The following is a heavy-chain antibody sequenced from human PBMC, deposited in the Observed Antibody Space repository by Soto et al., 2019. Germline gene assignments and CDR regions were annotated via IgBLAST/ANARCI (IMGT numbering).Heavy chain of an antibody. CDR2: ISSSSSYI. Sequence: EVQLVESGGGLVKPGGSLRLSCAASGFTFSSYSMNWVRQAPGKGLEWVSSISSSSSYIYYAESVKGRFTISRDNAKNSLYLQMNSLTAEDTAVYYCARDFADDYGGNRADYWGQGTLVTVSP. V-gene: IGHV3-21*01. CDR1: GFTFSSYS. D-gene: IGHD4-17*01. J-gene: IGHJ4*02. CDR3: ARDFADDYGGNRADY.